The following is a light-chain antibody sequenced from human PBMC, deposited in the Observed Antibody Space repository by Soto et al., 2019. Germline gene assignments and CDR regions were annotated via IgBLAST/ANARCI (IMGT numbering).Light chain of an antibody. CDR2: KAS. Sequence: DIQMTQSPSTLSASVGDRVTITCRASQSISSWLAWYQQKPGKAPKLLIYKASTLESGVPARFSGSGSGTEFTLTISSLQPDDFATDYCQQYYTSSGYTFGQGTNVEIK. CDR1: QSISSW. V-gene: IGKV1-5*03. J-gene: IGKJ2*01. CDR3: QQYYTSSGYT.